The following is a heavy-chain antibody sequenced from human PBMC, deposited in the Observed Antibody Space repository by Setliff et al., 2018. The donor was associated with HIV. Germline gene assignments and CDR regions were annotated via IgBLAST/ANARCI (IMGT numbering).Heavy chain of an antibody. Sequence: SETLSLTCTVSGGSISSSSYYWGWIRQPPGKGLEWIGSIYYSGSTYYNPSLKSRVTISEDTSKNQFSLKLSSVTAADTAVYYCARDPSIGYYYDSSGSYFDYWGQRTLVTVSS. CDR3: ARDPSIGYYYDSSGSYFDY. CDR2: IYYSGST. CDR1: GGSISSSSYY. J-gene: IGHJ4*02. D-gene: IGHD3-22*01. V-gene: IGHV4-39*07.